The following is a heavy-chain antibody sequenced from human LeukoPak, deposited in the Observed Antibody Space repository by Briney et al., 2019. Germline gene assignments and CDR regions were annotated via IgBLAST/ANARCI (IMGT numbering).Heavy chain of an antibody. CDR2: IKQDGTEK. J-gene: IGHJ6*03. CDR3: AKKGSGSYYKNNYYMDV. CDR1: GFTFSNYW. D-gene: IGHD3-10*01. V-gene: IGHV3-7*01. Sequence: GGSLRLSCAASGFTFSNYWMSWVRQAPGKGLKWVANIKQDGTEKYYVDSVKGRFTISRDNAKNSLYLQMNSLRAEDTAVYYCAKKGSGSYYKNNYYMDVWGKGTTVTISS.